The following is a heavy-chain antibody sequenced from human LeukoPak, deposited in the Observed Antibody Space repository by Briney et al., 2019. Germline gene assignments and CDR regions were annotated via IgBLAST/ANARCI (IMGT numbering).Heavy chain of an antibody. CDR2: INPSGGST. CDR3: ARDKTAAGTPGGNWFDP. J-gene: IGHJ5*02. D-gene: IGHD6-13*01. V-gene: IGHV1-46*01. Sequence: ASVKVSCKASGYTFTSYYMHWVRQAPGQGLEWMGLINPSGGSTSYAQKFQGRVTITRDTSTSTVYMELSSLRSEDTAVYYCARDKTAAGTPGGNWFDPWGQGTLVTVSS. CDR1: GYTFTSYY.